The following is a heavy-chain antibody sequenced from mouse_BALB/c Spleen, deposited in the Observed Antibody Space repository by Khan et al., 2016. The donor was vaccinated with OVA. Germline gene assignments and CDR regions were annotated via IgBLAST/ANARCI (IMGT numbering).Heavy chain of an antibody. CDR2: ITYSGST. CDR3: ARRGV. CDR1: GYSITSDYA. V-gene: IGHV3-2*02. J-gene: IGHJ1*01. Sequence: EVELVESGPGLVKPSQSLSLTCTVTGYSITSDYAWNWIRQFPGNKLEWVGYITYSGSTSYNPFLKSRITITRDTSKNQFFLQLNSVTTEDTATYYCARRGVWGAGTTVTVSS.